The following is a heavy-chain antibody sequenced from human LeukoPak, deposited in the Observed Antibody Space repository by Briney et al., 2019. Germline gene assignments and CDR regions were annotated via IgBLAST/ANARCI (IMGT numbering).Heavy chain of an antibody. CDR2: FSAYNGNT. D-gene: IGHD6-6*01. V-gene: IGHV1-18*01. J-gene: IGHJ4*02. CDR3: ARDLGHSSSSDIPLDY. CDR1: GYTFTSYG. Sequence: ASVKVSCKASGYTFTSYGMSWVRQAPGQGLEWMAWFSAYNGNTNYAQKYQGGVTMTTDTSTSTAYMERRSLTSDDTARFYCARDLGHSSSSDIPLDYWGQGTLVTVSS.